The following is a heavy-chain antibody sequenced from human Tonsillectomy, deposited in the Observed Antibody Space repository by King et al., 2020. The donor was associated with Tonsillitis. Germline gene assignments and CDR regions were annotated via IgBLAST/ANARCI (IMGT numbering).Heavy chain of an antibody. D-gene: IGHD3-16*01. CDR2: IIPIFGTA. CDR3: ARGHILITFGGARPIYYLDV. V-gene: IGHV1-69*12. CDR1: GGTFSNYA. J-gene: IGHJ6*03. Sequence: QLVQSGAEVKKPGSSVKVSCKASGGTFSNYAINWVRQAPGQGLEWMGGIIPIFGTANYAQKFQGRVTITADESTSTAYMELSSLRSEDTAVYYCARGHILITFGGARPIYYLDVWGKGTTVTVSS.